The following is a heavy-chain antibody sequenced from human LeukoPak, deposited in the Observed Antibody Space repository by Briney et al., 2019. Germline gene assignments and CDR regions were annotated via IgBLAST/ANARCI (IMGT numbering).Heavy chain of an antibody. CDR2: IYSGGST. J-gene: IGHJ6*03. D-gene: IGHD3-3*01. CDR3: ARDLWLLSYYYMVV. CDR1: GFTVSSNY. V-gene: IGHV3-66*01. Sequence: GGSLRLSCAASGFTVSSNYMSWVRQAPGKGLEWVSVIYSGGSTYYADSVKGRFTISRDNSKNTLYLQMNSLRAEDTAVYYCARDLWLLSYYYMVVWGKGTTVTVSS.